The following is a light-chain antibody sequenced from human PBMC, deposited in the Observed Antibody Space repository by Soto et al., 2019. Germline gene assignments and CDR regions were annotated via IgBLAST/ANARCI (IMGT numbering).Light chain of an antibody. J-gene: IGKJ1*01. Sequence: DVVMTQSPLSLPVTLGQPASISCRSSQSLVSSDGNIYLNWFHQRPGQSPRRLILQVSNRDSGGPDRFRGSGACTDFTLEISRVEAEDVGVYYCMQGTHWPLWTFGEGTKVEFK. V-gene: IGKV2-30*01. CDR1: QSLVSSDGNIY. CDR2: QVS. CDR3: MQGTHWPLWT.